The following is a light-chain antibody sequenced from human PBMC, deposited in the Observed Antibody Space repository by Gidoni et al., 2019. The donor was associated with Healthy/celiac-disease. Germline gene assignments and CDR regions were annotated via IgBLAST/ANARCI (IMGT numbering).Light chain of an antibody. CDR2: LGS. Sequence: DIVMTQFPLSLPVTPGEPASISCRSSQSLLHSNGYNYLDWYLQKPGQSPQLLIYLGSNRASGVPDRFSGSGSGTDFTLKISKLEAEDVGVYYCMQALQTPRTFGPGTKVDIK. CDR1: QSLLHSNGYNY. V-gene: IGKV2-28*01. J-gene: IGKJ3*01. CDR3: MQALQTPRT.